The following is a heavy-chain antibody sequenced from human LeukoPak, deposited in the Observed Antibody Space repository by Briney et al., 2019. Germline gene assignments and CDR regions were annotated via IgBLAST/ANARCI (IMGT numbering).Heavy chain of an antibody. Sequence: ASVKVSCKASGYTFTSYDINWVRQATGQGLEWMGWMNPNSGNTGYAQKFQGRVTITRNTSISTAYMELSSLRSEDTAVYYCATGEGTTIAAAAPLNYWGQGTLVTVSS. V-gene: IGHV1-8*03. CDR3: ATGEGTTIAAAAPLNY. CDR2: MNPNSGNT. CDR1: GYTFTSYD. D-gene: IGHD6-13*01. J-gene: IGHJ4*02.